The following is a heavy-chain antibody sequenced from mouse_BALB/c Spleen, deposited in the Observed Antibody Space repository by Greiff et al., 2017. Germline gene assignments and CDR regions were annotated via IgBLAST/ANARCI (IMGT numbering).Heavy chain of an antibody. V-gene: IGHV1-7*01. Sequence: QVQLQQSGAELAKPGASVKMSCKASGYTFTSYWMHWVKQRPGQGLEWIGYINPSTGYTEYNQKFKDKATLTADKSSSTAYMQLSSLTSEDSAVYYCARWEDGYYFLDYWGQGTTLTVSS. CDR1: GYTFTSYW. CDR3: ARWEDGYYFLDY. D-gene: IGHD2-3*01. J-gene: IGHJ2*01. CDR2: INPSTGYT.